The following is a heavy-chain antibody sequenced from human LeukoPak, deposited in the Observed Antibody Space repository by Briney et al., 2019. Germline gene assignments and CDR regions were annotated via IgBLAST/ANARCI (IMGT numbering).Heavy chain of an antibody. CDR2: IYYSGST. Sequence: SGTLSLTCAVSGGSISSSSYYWSWIRQPPGKGLEWIGYIYYSGSTSYNPSLKSRVTISVDTSKNRFSLKLRAVTAADTAVYYCARDPYSSGWYASFDPWGQGTLVTVSS. D-gene: IGHD6-19*01. J-gene: IGHJ5*02. V-gene: IGHV4-61*01. CDR3: ARDPYSSGWYASFDP. CDR1: GGSISSSSYY.